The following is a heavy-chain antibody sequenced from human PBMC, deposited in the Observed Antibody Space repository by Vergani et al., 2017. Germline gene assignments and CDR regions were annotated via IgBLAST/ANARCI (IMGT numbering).Heavy chain of an antibody. Sequence: EVQLVESGGGLVKPGGSLRLSCAVSGFTFSSYSMNWVRQAPGKGLEWASSISSSSSYIYYADSVKGRFTISRDNAKNSLYLQMNSLRAEDTAAYYCARDSCSSTSCSFDLWGRGTLVTVSS. CDR2: ISSSSSYI. V-gene: IGHV3-21*01. CDR1: GFTFSSYS. J-gene: IGHJ2*01. D-gene: IGHD2-2*01. CDR3: ARDSCSSTSCSFDL.